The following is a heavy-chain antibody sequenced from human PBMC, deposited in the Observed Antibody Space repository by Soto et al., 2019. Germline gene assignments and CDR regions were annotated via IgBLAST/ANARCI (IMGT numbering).Heavy chain of an antibody. J-gene: IGHJ4*02. CDR1: GDTFTNYA. CDR3: ASGRWGRGWYAAY. D-gene: IGHD6-19*01. Sequence: QVQLVQSGTEVKKPGASLKVSCKASGDTFTNYAMHWVRQAPGQSLEWMGWINAYNGDTKYSEKFEGRVTITRDTXASTTNMELSSLRSEDTAVYFCASGRWGRGWYAAYWGQGSLVTVSS. CDR2: INAYNGDT. V-gene: IGHV1-3*01.